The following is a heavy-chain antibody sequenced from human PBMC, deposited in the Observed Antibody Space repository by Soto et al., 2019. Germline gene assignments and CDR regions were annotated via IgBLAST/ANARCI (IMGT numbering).Heavy chain of an antibody. V-gene: IGHV1-69*13. CDR1: GGTFSSYA. CDR3: ARHVAVAGTGGYYYVMDV. Sequence: SVKVSCKASGGTFSSYAISWVRQAPGQGLEWMGGIIPIFGTANYAQKFQGRVTITADESTSTAYMELSSLRSEDTAVYYCARHVAVAGTGGYYYVMDVWGQGTRSPSP. J-gene: IGHJ6*02. CDR2: IIPIFGTA. D-gene: IGHD6-19*01.